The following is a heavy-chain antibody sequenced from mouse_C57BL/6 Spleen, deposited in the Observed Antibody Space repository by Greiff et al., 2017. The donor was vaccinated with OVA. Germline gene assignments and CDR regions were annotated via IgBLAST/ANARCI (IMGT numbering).Heavy chain of an antibody. CDR2: INPSNGGT. CDR1: GYTFTSYW. CDR3: ARYRYDYDVLYAMDY. Sequence: QVQLQQPGTELVKPGASVKLSCKASGYTFTSYWMHWVKQRPGQGLEWIGNINPSNGGTNYNEKFKSKATLTVDKSSSTAYMQLSSLTSEDSAVYYCARYRYDYDVLYAMDYWGQGTSVTVSS. D-gene: IGHD2-4*01. V-gene: IGHV1-53*01. J-gene: IGHJ4*01.